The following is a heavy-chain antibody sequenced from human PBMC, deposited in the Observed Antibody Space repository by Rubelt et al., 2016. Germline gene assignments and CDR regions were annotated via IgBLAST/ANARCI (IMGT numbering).Heavy chain of an antibody. Sequence: QVQLVQSGAEVKKPEASVKVSCKASGYTFTGYYIHWVRQAPRQGLEWMGWINPNSGGSHYAQNFQGRVTMTRDTSISTAYVELNSLTFDDTASYYCARHVGPTFWFEPWGQGTLVTVSS. D-gene: IGHD1-26*01. CDR1: GYTFTGYY. CDR2: INPNSGGS. V-gene: IGHV1-2*02. J-gene: IGHJ5*02. CDR3: ARHVGPTFWFEP.